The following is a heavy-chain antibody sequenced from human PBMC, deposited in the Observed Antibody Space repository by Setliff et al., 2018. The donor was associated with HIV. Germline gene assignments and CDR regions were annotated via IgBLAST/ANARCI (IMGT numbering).Heavy chain of an antibody. CDR1: GYSISSGYY. CDR3: ARDRMPMASWVPDK. J-gene: IGHJ4*02. Sequence: SETLSLTCAVSGYSISSGYYWGWIRQPPGKGLEWVGSIYHSGTTYYNPSLKSRVTISVDTSKNQFSLNLSSVTAADTAVYYCARDRMPMASWVPDKWGQGTLVTVSS. CDR2: IYHSGTT. D-gene: IGHD2-2*01. V-gene: IGHV4-38-2*02.